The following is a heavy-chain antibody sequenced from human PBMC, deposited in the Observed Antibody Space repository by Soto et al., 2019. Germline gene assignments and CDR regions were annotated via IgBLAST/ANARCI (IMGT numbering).Heavy chain of an antibody. CDR3: ARGYCSGGRCFSGSD. J-gene: IGHJ4*02. CDR2: IRNKANSYTT. D-gene: IGHD2-15*01. V-gene: IGHV3-72*01. CDR1: GFNFSDHY. Sequence: EVQLVESGGGLVQPGGSLRLSCAASGFNFSDHYMDWVRQAPGKGLEWVARIRNKANSYTTHYAASVKGIFTISRADSKDSLFLQMSSRQTADSAVYYCARGYCSGGRCFSGSDWGQGTLVTVSS.